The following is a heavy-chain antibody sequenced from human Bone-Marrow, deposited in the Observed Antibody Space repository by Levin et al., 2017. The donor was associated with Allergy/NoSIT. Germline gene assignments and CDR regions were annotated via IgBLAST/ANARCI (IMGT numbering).Heavy chain of an antibody. CDR3: ARFLLYSSLHPHFDY. CDR1: GYSFTSYW. V-gene: IGHV5-51*01. CDR2: IYPGDSDT. D-gene: IGHD6-19*01. J-gene: IGHJ4*02. Sequence: GGSLRLSCKGSGYSFTSYWIGWVRQMPGKGLEWMGIIYPGDSDTRYSPSFQGQVTISADKSISTAYLQWSSLKASDTAMYYCARFLLYSSLHPHFDYWGQGTLVTVSS.